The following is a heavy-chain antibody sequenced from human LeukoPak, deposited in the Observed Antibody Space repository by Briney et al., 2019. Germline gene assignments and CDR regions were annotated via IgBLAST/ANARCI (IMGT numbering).Heavy chain of an antibody. Sequence: PSETLSLTCTVSGGSISSYYWSWIRQPPGKGLEWIGYIYSSGSTNYNPPLKSRVTISVDTSKEQFSLKLSSVTAADTALYYCARTYSTSSNFDYWGQGTLVTVSS. CDR3: ARTYSTSSNFDY. CDR1: GGSISSYY. V-gene: IGHV4-4*09. J-gene: IGHJ4*02. CDR2: IYSSGST. D-gene: IGHD2-2*01.